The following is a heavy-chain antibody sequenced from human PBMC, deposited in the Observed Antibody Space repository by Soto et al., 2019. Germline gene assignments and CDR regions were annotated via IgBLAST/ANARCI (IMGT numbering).Heavy chain of an antibody. J-gene: IGHJ6*02. CDR1: GFTFSSYG. V-gene: IGHV3-33*01. CDR3: ARDSRIAANYYGMDV. CDR2: IWYDGSNK. D-gene: IGHD6-13*01. Sequence: PGGSLRLSCAASGFTFSSYGMHWVRQAPGKGLEWVAVIWYDGSNKYYADSVKGRFTISRDNSKNTLYLQMNSLRAEDTAVYYCARDSRIAANYYGMDVWGQGTTVTVSS.